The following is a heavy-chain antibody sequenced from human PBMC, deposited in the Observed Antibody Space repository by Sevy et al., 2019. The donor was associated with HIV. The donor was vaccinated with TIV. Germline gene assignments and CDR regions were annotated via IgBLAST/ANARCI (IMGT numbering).Heavy chain of an antibody. CDR3: ARDPMDRDDAFDI. J-gene: IGHJ3*02. CDR1: GFTFSSYW. V-gene: IGHV3-74*01. Sequence: GGSLRLSCAASGFTFSSYWMHWVRQAPGKGLVWVSRINSDGSSTSYADSVKGRFTISRDNAKNTLYLQMNSLRAEDKAVYYCARDPMDRDDAFDIWGQGTMVTVSS. CDR2: INSDGSST.